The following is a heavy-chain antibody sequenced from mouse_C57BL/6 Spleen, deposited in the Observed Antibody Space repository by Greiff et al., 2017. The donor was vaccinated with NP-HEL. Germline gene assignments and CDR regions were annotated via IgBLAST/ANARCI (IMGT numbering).Heavy chain of an antibody. V-gene: IGHV5-17*01. CDR1: GFTFSDYG. J-gene: IGHJ4*01. CDR2: ISSGSSTI. Sequence: EVQVVESGGGLVKPGGSLKLSCAASGFTFSDYGMHWVRQAPEKGLEWVAYISSGSSTIYSADTVKGRFTISRDNAKNTLFRQMTSLRSEDTAMDYCARKGIITIYAMDYWGQGTSVTVSS. CDR3: ARKGIITIYAMDY. D-gene: IGHD1-1*02.